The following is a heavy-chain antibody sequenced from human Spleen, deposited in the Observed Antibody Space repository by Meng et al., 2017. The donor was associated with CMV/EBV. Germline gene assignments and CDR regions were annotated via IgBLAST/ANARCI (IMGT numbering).Heavy chain of an antibody. Sequence: SLKISCAASGFTFSSYSLNWVRQAPGKGLEWVSGISWNSGSKGYADSVKGRCSISRDNAKNSLYLQMDSLRAEDTALYYGARVGLGMDVWGQGTTVTVSS. CDR1: GFTFSSYS. J-gene: IGHJ6*02. V-gene: IGHV3-9*01. CDR3: ARVGLGMDV. CDR2: ISWNSGSK.